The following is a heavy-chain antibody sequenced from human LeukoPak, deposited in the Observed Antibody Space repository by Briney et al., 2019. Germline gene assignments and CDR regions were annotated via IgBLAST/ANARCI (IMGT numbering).Heavy chain of an antibody. CDR1: GYSISNTYY. V-gene: IGHV4-38-2*01. CDR2: IYNSGST. J-gene: IGHJ4*02. D-gene: IGHD3-10*02. Sequence: SETLSLTCGVSGYSISNTYYWGWIRQPPGKGLEWIASIYNSGSTYCNPSLKSRVTISVDTSKNQFSLKLSSVTAADTAVYYCARNVSTGYFDYWGQGTLVTVSS. CDR3: ARNVSTGYFDY.